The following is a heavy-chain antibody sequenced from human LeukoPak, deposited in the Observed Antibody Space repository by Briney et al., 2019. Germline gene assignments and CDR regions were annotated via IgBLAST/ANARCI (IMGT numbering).Heavy chain of an antibody. D-gene: IGHD3-3*01. CDR1: GGSISSGDYY. Sequence: PSETLSLTCTVSGGSISSGDYYWSWIRQPPGKGLEWIGYIYYSGSTYYNPSLKSRVTISVDTSKNQFSLKLSSVTAADTAVYYCARGGHNYDFWSGYYTGYWFDPWGQGTLVTVSS. CDR2: IYYSGST. J-gene: IGHJ5*02. CDR3: ARGGHNYDFWSGYYTGYWFDP. V-gene: IGHV4-30-4*01.